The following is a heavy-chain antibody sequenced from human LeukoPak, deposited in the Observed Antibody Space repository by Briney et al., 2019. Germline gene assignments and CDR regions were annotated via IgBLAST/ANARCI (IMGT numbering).Heavy chain of an antibody. CDR1: GGSISSGSYY. CDR2: IYTSGST. V-gene: IGHV4-61*02. CDR3: ARDGYYYDFSGHRPFDY. D-gene: IGHD3-22*01. Sequence: PSETLSLTCTVSGGSISSGSYYWSWIRQPAGKGLEWIGRIYTSGSTNYNPSLKSRVTISVDTSKNQFSLKLSSVTAADTAVYYCARDGYYYDFSGHRPFDYWGQGTLVTVSS. J-gene: IGHJ4*02.